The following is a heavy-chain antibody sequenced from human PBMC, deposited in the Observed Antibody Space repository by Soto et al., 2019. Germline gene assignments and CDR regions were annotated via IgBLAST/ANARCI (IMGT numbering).Heavy chain of an antibody. CDR3: ARARIAAAGCGWFDP. CDR1: GFTFSSYS. Sequence: PGGSLRLSCAASGFTFSSYSMNWVRQAPGKGLEWVSSISSSSSYIYYADSVKGRFTISRDNAKNSLYLQMNSLRAEDTAVYYCARARIAAAGCGWFDPWGQGTLVPSPQ. J-gene: IGHJ5*02. CDR2: ISSSSSYI. V-gene: IGHV3-21*01. D-gene: IGHD6-13*01.